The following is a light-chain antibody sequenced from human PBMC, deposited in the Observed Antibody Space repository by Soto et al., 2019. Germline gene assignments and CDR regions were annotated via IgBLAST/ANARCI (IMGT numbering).Light chain of an antibody. CDR3: CSYAGSYTSSYG. CDR2: DVS. CDR1: SSEVGGYNY. J-gene: IGLJ1*01. V-gene: IGLV2-11*01. Sequence: QSALTQPRSVSGSPGQSVTISCTGTSSEVGGYNYVSWYQQHPGKTPKLMIYDVSKRPSGVPDRFSGSKSGNTASLTISWLQAEDEADYYCCSYAGSYTSSYGFGTGTKVTVL.